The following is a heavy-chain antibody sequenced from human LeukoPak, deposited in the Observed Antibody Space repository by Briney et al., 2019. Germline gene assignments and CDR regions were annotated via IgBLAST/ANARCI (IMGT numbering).Heavy chain of an antibody. Sequence: ASVKVSCKASGYTFTSYGISWVRQAPGQGLEWMGWISAYNGNTNYAQKLQGGVTMTTDTSTSTAYMELRSLRSDDTAVYYCARDIVVVPAARIKYYYYGMDVWGQGTTVTVSS. CDR2: ISAYNGNT. CDR3: ARDIVVVPAARIKYYYYGMDV. CDR1: GYTFTSYG. V-gene: IGHV1-18*01. J-gene: IGHJ6*02. D-gene: IGHD2-2*01.